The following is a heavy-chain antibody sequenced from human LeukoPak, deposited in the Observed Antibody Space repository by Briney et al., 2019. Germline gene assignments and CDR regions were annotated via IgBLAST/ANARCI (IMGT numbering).Heavy chain of an antibody. CDR3: TRDGPRSSGYPDT. CDR1: GGSISSGGHF. D-gene: IGHD3-22*01. CDR2: IYYSGST. J-gene: IGHJ5*02. Sequence: PSETLSLTCTVSGGSISSGGHFWSWIRQHPGKGLEWIGYIYYSGSTCYNPSLKSRVTISVDTSKNQLSLRLNSVTAADTAVYYCTRDGPRSSGYPDTWGQGTLVTVSS. V-gene: IGHV4-31*03.